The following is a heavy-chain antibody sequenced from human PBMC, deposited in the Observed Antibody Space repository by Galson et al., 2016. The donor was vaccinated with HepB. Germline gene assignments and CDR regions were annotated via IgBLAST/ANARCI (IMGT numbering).Heavy chain of an antibody. CDR3: AAEVGGDLDY. D-gene: IGHD2-21*01. V-gene: IGHV1-18*04. J-gene: IGHJ4*02. Sequence: SVKVSCKDSGDTLGRSGVTWVRQAPGQGLEWMGWISSHNGNTNYAQRFHGRVTMTTDRSTRTAYMELRSLRSDDTAVYFCAAEVGGDLDYWGQGTLVTVSS. CDR1: GDTLGRSG. CDR2: ISSHNGNT.